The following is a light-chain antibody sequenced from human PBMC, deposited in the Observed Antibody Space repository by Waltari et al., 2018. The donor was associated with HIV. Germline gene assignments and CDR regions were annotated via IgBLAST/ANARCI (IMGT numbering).Light chain of an antibody. Sequence: DVQMTQSPSTLSASVGDRVSITCRPSQIIDYWFVWYQQKPGQPPKLLIYKTSYLESGVPTRVSGSGSGADFTLTIDGLQPEDFATYYCQQYNSHSCTFGQGTKLDIK. CDR3: QQYNSHSCT. V-gene: IGKV1-5*03. CDR2: KTS. CDR1: QIIDYW. J-gene: IGKJ2*02.